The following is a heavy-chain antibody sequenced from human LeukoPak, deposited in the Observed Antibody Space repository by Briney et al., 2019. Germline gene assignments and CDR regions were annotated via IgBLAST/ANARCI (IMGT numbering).Heavy chain of an antibody. CDR3: AKGSAAAQRGASDI. V-gene: IGHV3-23*01. CDR1: GITLSNYG. J-gene: IGHJ3*02. CDR2: ISDSGGST. Sequence: GGSLRLSCAVSGITLSNYGMSWVRQAPGKGLEWVAGISDSGGSTKYADSVKGRFTISRDNPKNSLYLQMNSLRAEDTALYYCAKGSAAAQRGASDIWGQGTMVTVSS. D-gene: IGHD2-2*01.